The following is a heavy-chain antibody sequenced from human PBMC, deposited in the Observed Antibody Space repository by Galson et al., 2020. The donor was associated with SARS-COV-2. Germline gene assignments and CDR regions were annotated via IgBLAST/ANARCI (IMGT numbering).Heavy chain of an antibody. CDR3: ARTPSYSSGWYDYYYYYGMDV. Sequence: ASVQVSCKASGYTFTSYGISWVRQAPGQGLEWMGWISAYNGNTNYAQKLQGRVTMTTETSTNTAYMELRSLSSDDTAVYYCARTPSYSSGWYDYYYYYGMDVWGQGTTVTVSS. J-gene: IGHJ6*02. CDR2: ISAYNGNT. CDR1: GYTFTSYG. D-gene: IGHD6-19*01. V-gene: IGHV1-18*01.